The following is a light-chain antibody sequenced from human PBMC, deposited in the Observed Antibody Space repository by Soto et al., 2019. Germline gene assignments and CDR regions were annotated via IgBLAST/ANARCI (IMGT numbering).Light chain of an antibody. J-gene: IGLJ1*01. CDR1: SSDFGNYNL. CDR2: EVN. CDR3: CSSGGSPTYV. V-gene: IGLV2-23*02. Sequence: QSALTQPASVSGSPGQSITISCTGTSSDFGNYNLVSWYQQHPGKVPKLILFEVNKRPSGVSNRFSGSKSGNTASLTISGLKVEDEADYYCCSSGGSPTYVFGTGTKVTVL.